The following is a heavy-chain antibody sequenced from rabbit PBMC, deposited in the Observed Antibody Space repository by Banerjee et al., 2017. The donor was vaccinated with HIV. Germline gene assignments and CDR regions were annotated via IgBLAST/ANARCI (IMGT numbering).Heavy chain of an antibody. CDR2: INTSSGNS. CDR3: ASPYTSSSGYL. D-gene: IGHD1-1*01. V-gene: IGHV1S45*01. Sequence: QEQLEESGGDLVKPEGSLTLTCTASGFSFSNKYVMCWVRQAPGKGLEWIACINTSSGNSVYATWAKGRFTISKASSTTVTLQMTSLTAADTATYFCASPYTSSSGYLWGPGTLVTVS. J-gene: IGHJ6*01. CDR1: GFSFSNKYV.